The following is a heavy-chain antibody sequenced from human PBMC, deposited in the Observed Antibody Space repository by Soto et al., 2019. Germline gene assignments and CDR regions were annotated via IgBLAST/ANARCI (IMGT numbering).Heavy chain of an antibody. Sequence: QVQLQEAGPGLVKPSQTLSLTCTVSGGSISSDPYYWSWIRQPPGKGLEWIGYIYYSGSTYYNPSLKSRGNISRDTSKNQFSLNLSSVSAADTTVYYCARDDGALAVHHWGQGTLVTVSS. CDR3: ARDDGALAVHH. CDR1: GGSISSDPYY. V-gene: IGHV4-31*03. J-gene: IGHJ5*02. CDR2: IYYSGST. D-gene: IGHD6-19*01.